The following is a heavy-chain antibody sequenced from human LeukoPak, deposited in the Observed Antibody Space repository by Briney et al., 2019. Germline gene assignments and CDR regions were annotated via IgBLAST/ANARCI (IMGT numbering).Heavy chain of an antibody. CDR1: GFTFSSYE. D-gene: IGHD6-25*01. V-gene: IGHV3-48*03. CDR3: ARSAAIIVY. CDR2: ISSSGSTI. J-gene: IGHJ4*02. Sequence: GGSLRLSCAASGFTFSSYEMNWVRQAPGKGLEWVSYISSSGSTIYYADSVKGRFTISRDNAKNSLYLQMNSLRAEDMAVYYCARSAAIIVYWGQGTLVTVSS.